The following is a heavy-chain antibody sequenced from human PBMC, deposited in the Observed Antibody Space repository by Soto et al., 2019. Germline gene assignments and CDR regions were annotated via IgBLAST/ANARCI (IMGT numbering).Heavy chain of an antibody. CDR2: INHSGST. CDR1: GGSFSGYY. Sequence: PSETLSLTCAVYGGSFSGYYWSWIRQPPGKGLEWIGEINHSGSTNYNPSLKSRVTISVDTSKNQFSLKLSSVTAADTAVYYCARGSGVSDFDYWGQGTLVTVSS. D-gene: IGHD3-10*01. J-gene: IGHJ4*02. V-gene: IGHV4-34*01. CDR3: ARGSGVSDFDY.